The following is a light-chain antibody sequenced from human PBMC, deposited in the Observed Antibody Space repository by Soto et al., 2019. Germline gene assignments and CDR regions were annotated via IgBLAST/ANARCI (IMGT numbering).Light chain of an antibody. CDR2: LGS. V-gene: IGKV2-28*01. J-gene: IGKJ2*01. Sequence: DIVMTQSPLSLPVTPGEPASISCRSSQSLLHSNGYNYLGWYLQKPGQSPRLLIYLGSNCASGVPDRLSGSGSGAEFTLYFSRVEAGDVGVYFCILALQSPYTFRQGPMLEIK. CDR3: ILALQSPYT. CDR1: QSLLHSNGYNY.